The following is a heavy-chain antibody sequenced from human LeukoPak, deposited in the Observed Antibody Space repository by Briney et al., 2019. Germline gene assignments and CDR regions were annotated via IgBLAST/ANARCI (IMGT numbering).Heavy chain of an antibody. D-gene: IGHD2-8*01. CDR1: GGSISSYY. Sequence: SQTLSLTCAVSGGSISSYYWSWIRQPPGNGLERIGSNCYSGSTNYNPSLMSRVPISVDTSQNQFSLKLSSVTAADTAVYYCAGRRAEGGSNGLYYWFDPWGRGTLVTVSS. J-gene: IGHJ5*02. CDR2: NCYSGST. CDR3: AGRRAEGGSNGLYYWFDP. V-gene: IGHV4-59*08.